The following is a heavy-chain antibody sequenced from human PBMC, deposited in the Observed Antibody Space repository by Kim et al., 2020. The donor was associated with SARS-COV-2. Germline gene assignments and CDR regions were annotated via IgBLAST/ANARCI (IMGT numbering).Heavy chain of an antibody. V-gene: IGHV4-39*01. CDR3: ARPLRGYSYGYNY. D-gene: IGHD5-18*01. J-gene: IGHJ4*02. CDR1: GGSFSSSSYY. CDR2: IYYSGST. Sequence: SETLSLTCTVSGGSFSSSSYYWGWIRQPPGKGLEWIGSIYYSGSTYYHPSRKRRVTISVDTSKNQFSLKLSSVTAADTAVYYCARPLRGYSYGYNYSGQGALVTVSS.